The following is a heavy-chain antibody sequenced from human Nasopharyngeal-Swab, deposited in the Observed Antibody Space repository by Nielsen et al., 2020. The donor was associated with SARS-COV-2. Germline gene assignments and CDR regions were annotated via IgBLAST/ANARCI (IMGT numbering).Heavy chain of an antibody. CDR1: GLTFSSYG. J-gene: IGHJ4*02. Sequence: GGSLRLSCAASGLTFSSYGMHWVRQAPGKGLEWVAVISYDGSNKYYADSVKGRFTISRDNSKNTLYLQMNSLRAEDTAVYYCAKGGWYSSSSGNFDYWGQGTLVTVSS. D-gene: IGHD6-6*01. CDR3: AKGGWYSSSSGNFDY. CDR2: ISYDGSNK. V-gene: IGHV3-30*18.